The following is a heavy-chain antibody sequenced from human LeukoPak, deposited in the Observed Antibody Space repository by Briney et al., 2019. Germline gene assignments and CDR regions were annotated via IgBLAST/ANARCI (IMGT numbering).Heavy chain of an antibody. D-gene: IGHD5-12*01. Sequence: WGSLSLSCAGSGFPFSSHGMNWVRQAPGKGLEWVSGISPGGPTYYADSVKGRFTISRDDSKNTLYLQMRNLRADDTAVYYCAKDGAWLRFDDWGQGILVTVSS. J-gene: IGHJ4*02. CDR3: AKDGAWLRFDD. V-gene: IGHV3-23*01. CDR1: GFPFSSHG. CDR2: ISPGGPT.